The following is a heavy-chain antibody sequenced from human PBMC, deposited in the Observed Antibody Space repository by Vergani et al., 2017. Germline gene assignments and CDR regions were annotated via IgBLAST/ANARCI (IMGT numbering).Heavy chain of an antibody. CDR2: ISGSGVSA. V-gene: IGHV3-23*01. D-gene: IGHD3-10*01. Sequence: EVQLLESGGGLVQPGGSLRLTCAASEFTFSNYAMNWVRQAPGKGLEWVSGISGSGVSAYYTDSVKGRFTISRDNSMNMLFLQMNNLRTEDTAIYYCAKQYFVSGNYLFDYWGQGTLVTVSS. CDR3: AKQYFVSGNYLFDY. CDR1: EFTFSNYA. J-gene: IGHJ4*02.